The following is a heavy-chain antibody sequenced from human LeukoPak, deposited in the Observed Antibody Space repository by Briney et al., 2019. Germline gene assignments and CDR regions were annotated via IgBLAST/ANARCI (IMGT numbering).Heavy chain of an antibody. CDR3: AKDYYGSGNYYYGMDV. CDR1: GFTFSSYA. J-gene: IGHJ6*02. CDR2: ISYDGSNK. Sequence: PGRSLRLSCAASGFTFSSYAMHWVRQAPGKGLEWVAVISYDGSNKYYADSVKGRFTISRDNSKNTLYLQMNSLRAEDTAVYYCAKDYYGSGNYYYGMDVWGQGTTVTVSS. D-gene: IGHD3-10*01. V-gene: IGHV3-30*04.